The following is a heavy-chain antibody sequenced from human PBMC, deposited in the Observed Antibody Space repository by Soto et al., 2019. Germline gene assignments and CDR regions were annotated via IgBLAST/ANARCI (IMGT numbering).Heavy chain of an antibody. CDR2: IYYSGST. D-gene: IGHD2-2*01. CDR3: AKYEYVAVPTVRKFDY. J-gene: IGHJ4*02. Sequence: SETLSLTCTVSGGSISSYYWSWIRQPPGKGLEWIGYIYYSGSTNYNPSLKSRVTISVDTSKNQFSLKLSSVTAADTAVYYCAKYEYVAVPTVRKFDYWGQGTLVTVSS. CDR1: GGSISSYY. V-gene: IGHV4-59*01.